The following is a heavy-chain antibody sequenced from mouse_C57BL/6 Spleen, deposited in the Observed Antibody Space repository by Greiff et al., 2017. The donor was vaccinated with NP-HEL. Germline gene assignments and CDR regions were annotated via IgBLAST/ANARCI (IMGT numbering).Heavy chain of an antibody. Sequence: LLESGAELVKPGASVTISCKASGYAFSSYWMNWVKQRPGKGLEWIGQIYPGDGDTNYNGKFKGKATLTADKSSSTAYMQLSSLTSEDSAVYFCAVYGNYVSMDYWGQGTSVTVSS. D-gene: IGHD2-10*02. V-gene: IGHV1-80*01. CDR2: IYPGDGDT. J-gene: IGHJ4*01. CDR1: GYAFSSYW. CDR3: AVYGNYVSMDY.